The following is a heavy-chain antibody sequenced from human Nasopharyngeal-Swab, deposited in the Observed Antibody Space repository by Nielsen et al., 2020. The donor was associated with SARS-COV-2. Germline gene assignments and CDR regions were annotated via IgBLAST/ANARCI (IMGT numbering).Heavy chain of an antibody. J-gene: IGHJ6*02. V-gene: IGHV1-69*13. CDR1: GGTFSSYA. CDR2: IIPIFGTA. Sequence: SVKVSCKASGGTFSSYAISWVRQAPGQGLEWMGGIIPIFGTANYAQKFQGRVTITADESTSTAYMELSSLRSEDTAVYYCASRTTGQLVPYYYYGMDVWGQGTTVTVSS. D-gene: IGHD6-13*01. CDR3: ASRTTGQLVPYYYYGMDV.